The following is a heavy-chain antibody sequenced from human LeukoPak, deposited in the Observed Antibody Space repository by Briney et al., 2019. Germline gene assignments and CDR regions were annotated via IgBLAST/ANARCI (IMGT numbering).Heavy chain of an antibody. Sequence: GGSLRLSCAASGFTVSSNHMSWVRQAPGKGLEWVSVIYSGGSTYYADSVKGRFTISRDNSKNTLYLQMNSLRAEDTAVYYCARDVGYGSGSPGRFDYWGQGTLVTVSS. CDR2: IYSGGST. D-gene: IGHD3-10*01. V-gene: IGHV3-66*01. CDR1: GFTVSSNH. CDR3: ARDVGYGSGSPGRFDY. J-gene: IGHJ4*02.